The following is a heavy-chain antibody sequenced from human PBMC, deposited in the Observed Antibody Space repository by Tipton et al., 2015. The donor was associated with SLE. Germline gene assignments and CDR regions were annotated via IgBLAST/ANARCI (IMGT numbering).Heavy chain of an antibody. CDR3: TRGTGIERNYFYYYYMDV. D-gene: IGHD3-10*01. J-gene: IGHJ6*03. V-gene: IGHV4-39*07. Sequence: TLSLTCTVSGGSITSSSYYWAWIRQPPGKGLEWIGSIYYSGSTYYNPSLESRVTVSVDTSKNQFSLKLGSVTAADTAMYYCTRGTGIERNYFYYYYMDVWGKGTTVTVSS. CDR1: GGSITSSSYY. CDR2: IYYSGST.